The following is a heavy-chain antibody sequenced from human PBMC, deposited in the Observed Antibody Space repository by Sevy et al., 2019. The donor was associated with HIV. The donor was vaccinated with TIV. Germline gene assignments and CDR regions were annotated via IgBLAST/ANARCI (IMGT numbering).Heavy chain of an antibody. V-gene: IGHV3-7*01. CDR1: GFTISSYW. D-gene: IGHD2-15*01. CDR3: ARDRQYCSGGTCYRTGYFDY. J-gene: IGHJ4*02. Sequence: GGSLRLSCAASGFTISSYWVTWVRQAPGKGLEWVANIKQDGSVKKYLDSVRGRFTISRDNAKNSVYLQMSSLRAEDTAMFYCARDRQYCSGGTCYRTGYFDYWGQGTLVTVSS. CDR2: IKQDGSVK.